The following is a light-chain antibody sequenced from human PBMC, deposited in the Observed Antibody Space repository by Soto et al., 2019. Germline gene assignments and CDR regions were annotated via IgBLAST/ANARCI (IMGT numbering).Light chain of an antibody. V-gene: IGKV3-20*01. J-gene: IGKJ1*01. CDR1: QSVSSSN. CDR3: QHYDSSRWT. CDR2: DAS. Sequence: EIVLTQSPGTLSLSPGERATLSCRASQSVSSSNLAWYQQKPGQAPRLLIYDASRRATGIPDRFSGSGSGTDFSLTISRLEPEDFAVYYCQHYDSSRWTFGLGTKVDIK.